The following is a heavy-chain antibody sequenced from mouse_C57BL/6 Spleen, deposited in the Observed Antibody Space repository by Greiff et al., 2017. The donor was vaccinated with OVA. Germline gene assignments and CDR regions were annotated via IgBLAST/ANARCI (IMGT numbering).Heavy chain of an antibody. V-gene: IGHV1-15*01. CDR2: IDPETGGT. Sequence: QVQLKQSGAELVRPGASVTLSCKASGYTFTDYEMHWVKQTPVHGLEWIGAIDPETGGTAYNQKFKGKAILTADKSSSTAYMELRSLTSEDSAVYYCTRRGGNYFDYWGQGTTLTVSS. CDR1: GYTFTDYE. J-gene: IGHJ2*01. CDR3: TRRGGNYFDY.